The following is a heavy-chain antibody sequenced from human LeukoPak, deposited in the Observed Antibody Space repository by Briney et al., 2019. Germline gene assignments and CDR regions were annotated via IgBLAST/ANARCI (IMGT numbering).Heavy chain of an antibody. Sequence: GGSLRLSCAASGFTFSSYWMHWVRQAPGKGLVWVSRISTDASSTTYADSVKDRFTISRDNAKDTLYLQMNSLRAEDTAVYYCTGHHQAYSRTYWGQGTLVTVSS. J-gene: IGHJ4*02. V-gene: IGHV3-74*01. D-gene: IGHD6-13*01. CDR1: GFTFSSYW. CDR3: TGHHQAYSRTY. CDR2: ISTDASST.